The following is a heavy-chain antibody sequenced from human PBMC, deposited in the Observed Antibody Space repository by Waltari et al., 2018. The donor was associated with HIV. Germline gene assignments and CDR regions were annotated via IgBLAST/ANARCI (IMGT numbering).Heavy chain of an antibody. D-gene: IGHD3-22*01. CDR3: AKDSGSSSPYYDDSSGWFDY. V-gene: IGHV3-30*18. J-gene: IGHJ5*01. Sequence: QVQLVEYGGGVVQPGRSLRLACVASGFTFSSYGILWVRQAPGKGRGWGAVISYDGSNEYYTYSVKGRFNISRDNSKNTVYLQMHSLRAEDTAVYYCAKDSGSSSPYYDDSSGWFDYWGQGTLVTVSS. CDR2: ISYDGSNE. CDR1: GFTFSSYG.